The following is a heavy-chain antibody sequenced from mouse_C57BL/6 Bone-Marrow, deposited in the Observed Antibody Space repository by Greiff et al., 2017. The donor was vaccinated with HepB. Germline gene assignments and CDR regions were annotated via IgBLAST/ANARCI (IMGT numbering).Heavy chain of an antibody. Sequence: EVQLVESGGDLVKPGGSLKLSCAASGFTFSSYGMSWVRQTPDKRLEWVATISSGGSYTYYPDSVKGRFTISRDNAKNTLYLQMSSLKSEDTAMYYCARPYYYGSSYGYFDVWGTGTTVTVSS. CDR3: ARPYYYGSSYGYFDV. J-gene: IGHJ1*03. V-gene: IGHV5-6*01. D-gene: IGHD1-1*01. CDR2: ISSGGSYT. CDR1: GFTFSSYG.